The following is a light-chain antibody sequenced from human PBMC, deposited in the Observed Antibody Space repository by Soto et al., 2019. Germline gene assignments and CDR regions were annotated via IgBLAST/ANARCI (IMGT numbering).Light chain of an antibody. Sequence: EIVMTQPPATLSVSPGERATLSCRASQSVSSSYLAWYQQKPGQAPRLLIYGASSRATGIPDRFSGSGSGTDFTLTISRLEPEDFAVYYCQQYGSSSWTFGQGTKVDNK. CDR3: QQYGSSSWT. CDR2: GAS. CDR1: QSVSSSY. J-gene: IGKJ1*01. V-gene: IGKV3-20*01.